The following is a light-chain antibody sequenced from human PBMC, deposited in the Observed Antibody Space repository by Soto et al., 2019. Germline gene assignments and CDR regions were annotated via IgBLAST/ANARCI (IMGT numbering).Light chain of an antibody. V-gene: IGKV3-20*01. CDR3: QQYGGSPPYT. CDR2: GAS. J-gene: IGKJ2*01. Sequence: VLTQSPGTLSLSPGERATISCRASQSISSSYLAWYQHKPGQAPRLLIYGASSRATGIPHTFSGSGSGKDLTLTISRMEPEDCGVYYCQQYGGSPPYTFGQGTRLEIK. CDR1: QSISSSY.